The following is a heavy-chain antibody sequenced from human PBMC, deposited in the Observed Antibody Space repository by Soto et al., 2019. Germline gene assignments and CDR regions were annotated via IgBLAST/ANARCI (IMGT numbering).Heavy chain of an antibody. D-gene: IGHD6-13*01. CDR1: GFTFTSSA. J-gene: IGHJ4*02. CDR3: AARPSSSWQYYFDY. CDR2: IVVGSGNT. V-gene: IGHV1-58*01. Sequence: SVKVSCKASGFTFTSSAVQWVRQARVQRLEWIGWIVVGSGNTNYAQKFQERVTITRDMSTSTAYMELSSLRSEDTAVYYCAARPSSSWQYYFDYWGQGTLVTVSS.